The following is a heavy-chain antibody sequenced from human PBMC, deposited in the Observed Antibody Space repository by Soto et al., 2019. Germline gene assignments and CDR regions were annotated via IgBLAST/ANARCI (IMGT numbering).Heavy chain of an antibody. Sequence: SQTLSLTCAISGDSVSSNSAAWNWIRQSPSRGLEWLGRAYYRSQWYYDSAVSVRSRITVIPDTSKNQFSLQLNSVTPEDTAVYYCARVKGGPYYYYYMDVWGKGTTVTVSS. V-gene: IGHV6-1*01. CDR3: ARVKGGPYYYYYMDV. J-gene: IGHJ6*03. CDR2: AYYRSQWYY. CDR1: GDSVSSNSAA. D-gene: IGHD3-16*01.